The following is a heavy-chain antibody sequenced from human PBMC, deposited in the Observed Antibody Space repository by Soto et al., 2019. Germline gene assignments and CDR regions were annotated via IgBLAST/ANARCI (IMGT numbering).Heavy chain of an antibody. CDR2: INPNSGGT. V-gene: IGHV1-2*04. CDR3: ARDQGSSGWYDFDY. Sequence: QVQLVQSGAEVKKPGASVKVSCKASGYTFTGYYMHWVRQAPGQGLEWMGWINPNSGGTNYAQKFQGWVTMTRDTSISTAYMELSRLRSDDTSVHYCARDQGSSGWYDFDYWGQGTLVTVSS. D-gene: IGHD6-19*01. J-gene: IGHJ4*02. CDR1: GYTFTGYY.